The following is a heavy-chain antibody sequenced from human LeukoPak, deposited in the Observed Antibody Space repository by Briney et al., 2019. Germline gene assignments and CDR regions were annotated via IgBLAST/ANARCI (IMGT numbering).Heavy chain of an antibody. CDR3: ARGIESYGDYGY. CDR1: GGSISGSY. CDR2: MYNSGST. Sequence: SETLSLTSTVSGGSISGSYWSWIRHPPGKGLEWLAYMYNSGSTHYNPSLTSRVTLSITTSKNQFSLKLSSLTAADTAIYYCARGIESYGDYGYWGQGILVTVSS. J-gene: IGHJ4*02. D-gene: IGHD4-17*01. V-gene: IGHV4-59*01.